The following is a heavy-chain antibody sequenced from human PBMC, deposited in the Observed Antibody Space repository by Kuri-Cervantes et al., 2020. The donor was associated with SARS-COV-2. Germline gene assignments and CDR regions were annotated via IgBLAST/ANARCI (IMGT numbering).Heavy chain of an antibody. CDR3: ARAAQLEPPDYYYYYMDV. CDR2: INPNSGGT. V-gene: IGHV1-2*02. CDR1: GYTFTGYY. J-gene: IGHJ6*03. D-gene: IGHD1-1*01. Sequence: ASVKVSCKASGYTFTGYYMHWVRQAPGQGLEWMGWINPNSGGTNYAQKFQGRVTMTRDTSISTAYMELSRLRSDDTAVYYCARAAQLEPPDYYYYYMDVWGKGTTVTGYS.